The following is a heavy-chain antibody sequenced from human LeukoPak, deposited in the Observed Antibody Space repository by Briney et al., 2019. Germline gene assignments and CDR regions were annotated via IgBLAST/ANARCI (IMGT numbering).Heavy chain of an antibody. CDR3: ARAGYCSGGSCSFFNDG. CDR2: IYTSGST. J-gene: IGHJ4*02. D-gene: IGHD2-15*01. V-gene: IGHV4-4*07. Sequence: SETLSLTCTVSGGSISSYYWSWIRQPAGKGLEWIGRIYTSGSTNYNPSLKSRVTMSVDTSKNQFSLKLSSVTAADTAVYYCARAGYCSGGSCSFFNDGWGQGTWSPSPQ. CDR1: GGSISSYY.